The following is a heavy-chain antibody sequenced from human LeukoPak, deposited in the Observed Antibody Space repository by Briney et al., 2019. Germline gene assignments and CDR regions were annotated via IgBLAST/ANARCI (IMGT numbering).Heavy chain of an antibody. V-gene: IGHV3-53*01. J-gene: IGHJ4*02. Sequence: GGSLRLSCATSGLTVSTNYMSWVRQAPGKELEWVSAIYAGGTTYYADSVKGRFTLSTDGSKNTLYLQMNSLRAEHTAVYYCASYSVSSRRDYWGQGTLVTVSS. CDR2: IYAGGTT. D-gene: IGHD5/OR15-5a*01. CDR3: ASYSVSSRRDY. CDR1: GLTVSTNY.